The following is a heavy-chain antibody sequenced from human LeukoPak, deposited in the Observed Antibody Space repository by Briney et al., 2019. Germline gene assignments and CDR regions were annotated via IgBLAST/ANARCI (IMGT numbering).Heavy chain of an antibody. CDR3: ARIMTTVVDYFDY. D-gene: IGHD4-23*01. CDR2: ISSSSSYI. CDR1: GFTFSSYS. V-gene: IGHV3-21*01. J-gene: IGHJ4*02. Sequence: GGSLRLSCAASGFTFSSYSMNWVRQAPGKGLEWVSSISSSSSYIYYADSAKGRFTISRDNAKNSLYLQMNSLRAEDTAVYYCARIMTTVVDYFDYWGQGTLVTVSS.